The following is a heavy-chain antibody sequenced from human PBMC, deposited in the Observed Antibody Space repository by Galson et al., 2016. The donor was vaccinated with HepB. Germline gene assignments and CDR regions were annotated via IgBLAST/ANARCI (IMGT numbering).Heavy chain of an antibody. V-gene: IGHV3-30*03. J-gene: IGHJ4*02. D-gene: IGHD2-21*01. CDR3: ARSRGGGARVPFDS. CDR1: GFTFSSYG. Sequence: SLRLSCAASGFTFSSYGMHWVRQAPGKGLEWVAVISYDGSNKYYADSVKGRFTISRDNSKNTLYLQMNSLRAEDTAVYYCARSRGGGARVPFDSWGQGTLVTVSS. CDR2: ISYDGSNK.